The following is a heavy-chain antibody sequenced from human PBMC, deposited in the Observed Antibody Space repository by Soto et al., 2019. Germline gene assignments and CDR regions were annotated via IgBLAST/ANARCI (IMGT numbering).Heavy chain of an antibody. Sequence: QVQLQQWGAGLLKPSETLSLTCAVYGESFSGYYWSWIRQPPGKGLEWIGEIKHSGSTNYNPSLKSRVTISVDTSKNPSSLKLSSVTAAATAVYYCARSYGSSWYMTFDYWGQGTLVTVSS. V-gene: IGHV4-34*01. D-gene: IGHD6-13*01. CDR2: IKHSGST. CDR3: ARSYGSSWYMTFDY. J-gene: IGHJ4*02. CDR1: GESFSGYY.